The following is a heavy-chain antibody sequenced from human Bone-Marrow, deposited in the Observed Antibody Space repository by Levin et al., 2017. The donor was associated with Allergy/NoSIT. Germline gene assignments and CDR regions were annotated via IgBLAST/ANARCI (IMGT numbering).Heavy chain of an antibody. J-gene: IGHJ4*02. CDR2: INSDGSNT. CDR3: ARGGCSSTSCLDY. D-gene: IGHD2-2*01. Sequence: GESLKISCAASGFTFSSNWMHWVRQAPGEGLVWVSEINSDGSNTNYADSVKGRFTISRDNARNTLYLQMNSVRAEDTAVYYCARGGCSSTSCLDYWGQGTLVTVSS. CDR1: GFTFSSNW. V-gene: IGHV3-74*01.